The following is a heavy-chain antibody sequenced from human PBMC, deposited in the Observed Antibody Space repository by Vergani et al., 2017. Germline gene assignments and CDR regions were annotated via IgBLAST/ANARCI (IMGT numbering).Heavy chain of an antibody. D-gene: IGHD2-2*01. J-gene: IGHJ4*02. V-gene: IGHV3-7*01. Sequence: EVQLVESGGGLVQPGGSLRLSCVASGFSLSHYWMTWVRQAPGKGLEWVANIKEDGSEIFYVDSVKGRFTISRDNVKNSLYLQMNRLRVDDTAVYYCAKDVAIVVVPAASGFGYWGQGTLVTVSS. CDR1: GFSLSHYW. CDR3: AKDVAIVVVPAASGFGY. CDR2: IKEDGSEI.